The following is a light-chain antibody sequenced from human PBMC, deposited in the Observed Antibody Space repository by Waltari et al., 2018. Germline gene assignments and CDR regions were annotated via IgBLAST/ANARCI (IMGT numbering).Light chain of an antibody. CDR2: ASS. V-gene: IGKV3-20*01. J-gene: IGKJ1*01. CDR3: QQYGTLPWT. CDR1: QSVRNNY. Sequence: EIVLTQSPGTLSLSPGARATLSCRASQSVRNNYRVLYQQKPGQAPRFLISASSSRATGVPDRFSGVGSGTDFTLTISRLEPEDFAVYYCQQYGTLPWTFGQGTKVEIK.